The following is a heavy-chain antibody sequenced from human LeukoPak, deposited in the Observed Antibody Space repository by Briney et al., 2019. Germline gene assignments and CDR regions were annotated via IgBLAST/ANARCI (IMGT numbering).Heavy chain of an antibody. CDR1: GGSISGYS. D-gene: IGHD3-10*01. J-gene: IGHJ4*02. CDR2: IYTSGRT. CDR3: ARDGWFGELLDF. Sequence: SETLSLTCSGSGGSISGYSWSWIRQPAGKGLEWIGRIYTSGRTNYNPSLKSRVTMLVETSKNHFSLKLTSVTAADTAVYYCARDGWFGELLDFWGQGTLVIVSA. V-gene: IGHV4-4*07.